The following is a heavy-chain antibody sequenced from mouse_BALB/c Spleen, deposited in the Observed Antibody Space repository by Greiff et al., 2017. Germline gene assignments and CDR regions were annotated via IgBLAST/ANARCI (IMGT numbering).Heavy chain of an antibody. CDR3: AWSDYYAMDY. V-gene: IGHV14-3*02. J-gene: IGHJ4*01. CDR1: GFTFKDTY. Sequence: EVQLVESGAELVKPGASVKLSCTASGFTFKDTYMHWVKQRPEQGLEWIGRIDPANGNTKYDPKVQGKTTITADTSTNTAYLQLSSLTSEDTAVYYCAWSDYYAMDYWGQGTSVTVSS. CDR2: IDPANGNT.